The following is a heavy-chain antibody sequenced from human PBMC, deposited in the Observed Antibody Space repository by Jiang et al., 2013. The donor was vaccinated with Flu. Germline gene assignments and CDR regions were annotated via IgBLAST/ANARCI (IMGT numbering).Heavy chain of an antibody. CDR2: TYYNSKWYN. Sequence: SQTLSLTCVISGDSISDNIPAWNWIRQSPSRGLEWLGRTYYNSKWYNDYGVSVKGRININPDTSKNQFSLELNSVTPEDTAVYYCVRGWLRSWFDSWGQGTLVIVSP. V-gene: IGHV6-1*01. J-gene: IGHJ5*01. CDR3: VRGWLRSWFDS. CDR1: GDSISDNIPA. D-gene: IGHD3-9*01.